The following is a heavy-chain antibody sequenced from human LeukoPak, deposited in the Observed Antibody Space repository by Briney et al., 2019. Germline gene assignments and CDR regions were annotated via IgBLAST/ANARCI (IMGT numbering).Heavy chain of an antibody. Sequence: ASVKVSCKASGYSFSDYNMHWVRQAPGQGLEWMGWINPNSGGTNYAQKFQGRVTMTRDTSISTAYMELSRLRSDDTAVYYCARSGRYCSSTSCYRVWLDPWGQGTLVTVSS. CDR1: GYSFSDYN. CDR2: INPNSGGT. J-gene: IGHJ5*02. V-gene: IGHV1-2*02. CDR3: ARSGRYCSSTSCYRVWLDP. D-gene: IGHD2-2*02.